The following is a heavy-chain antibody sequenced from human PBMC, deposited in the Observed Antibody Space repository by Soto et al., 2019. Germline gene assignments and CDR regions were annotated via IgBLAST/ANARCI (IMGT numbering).Heavy chain of an antibody. CDR3: ATASSGFARYFDL. Sequence: EEQLVESGGGLVKPGGSLRLSCAASGTTFTDAWMSWVRQAPGKGLEWIGRIKRNTEGGATDYAAPVMDRFTISRDDSNNMLYLQMNRLKTEDTAVYYCATASSGFARYFDLWGRGTLVTVSS. CDR1: GTTFTDAW. V-gene: IGHV3-15*01. J-gene: IGHJ2*01. CDR2: IKRNTEGGAT. D-gene: IGHD5-12*01.